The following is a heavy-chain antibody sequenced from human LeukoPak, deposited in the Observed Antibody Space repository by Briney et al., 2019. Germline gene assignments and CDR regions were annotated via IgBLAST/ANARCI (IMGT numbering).Heavy chain of an antibody. CDR2: IYYRGST. D-gene: IGHD3-10*01. Sequence: SETLSLTCTVSGGSISSYYWSWIRQPPGKGLEWIGYIYYRGSTNYNPSLKSRVTISVDTSKNQFSLKLSSVTAAGTAVYYCARQGENWFDPWGQGTLVTVSS. CDR3: ARQGENWFDP. J-gene: IGHJ5*02. CDR1: GGSISSYY. V-gene: IGHV4-59*08.